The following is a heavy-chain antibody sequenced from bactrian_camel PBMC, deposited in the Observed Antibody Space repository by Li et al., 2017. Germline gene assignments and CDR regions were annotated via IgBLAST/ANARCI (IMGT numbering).Heavy chain of an antibody. CDR2: INSGGTST. J-gene: IGHJ6*01. CDR1: GFTFSTYD. V-gene: IGHV3S40*01. Sequence: DVQLVESGGGLVQPGGSLRLSCAASGFTFSTYDMVWVRQAPGKGLEWVSGINSGGTSTYYRDSVKGRFTASRDNAKNTLYLQMNSLKIEDTAVYYCATEEASRAEFGYWGQGTRSPSP. CDR3: ATEEASRAEFGY.